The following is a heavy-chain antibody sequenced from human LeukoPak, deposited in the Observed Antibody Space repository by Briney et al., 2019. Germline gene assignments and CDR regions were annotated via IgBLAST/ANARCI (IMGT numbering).Heavy chain of an antibody. CDR2: IRSKPDGGTT. Sequence: GGSLRLSCTASGFTPGVYGMSSVRQAPGGGLERVGFIRSKPDGGTTEYAASLKGRFTISRDDSESIAYLQMNSLKTEDTAGYYCTRGDYYDSSGYYLLFDCWGQATLVAVRS. V-gene: IGHV3-49*04. CDR3: TRGDYYDSSGYYLLFDC. CDR1: GFTPGVYG. J-gene: IGHJ4*02. D-gene: IGHD3-22*01.